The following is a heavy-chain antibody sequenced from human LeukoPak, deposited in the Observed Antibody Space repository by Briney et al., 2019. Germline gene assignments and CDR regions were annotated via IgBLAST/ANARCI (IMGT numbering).Heavy chain of an antibody. J-gene: IGHJ4*02. CDR2: INHSGST. CDR3: ARGLRYSSGWYGY. Sequence: PSETLSLTCAVYGGSFSGYYWSWIRQPPGKGLEWIGEINHSGSTNYNPSLTSRVTISVDTSKNQFSLKLSSVTAADTAVYYCARGLRYSSGWYGYWGQGTLVTVSS. V-gene: IGHV4-34*01. D-gene: IGHD6-19*01. CDR1: GGSFSGYY.